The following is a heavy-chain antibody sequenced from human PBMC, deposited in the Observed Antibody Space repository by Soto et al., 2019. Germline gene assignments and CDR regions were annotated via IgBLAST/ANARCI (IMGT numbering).Heavy chain of an antibody. J-gene: IGHJ6*02. CDR1: GFTFSSYA. CDR2: ISGSGGST. CDR3: AKRGKVGRWIQLPGGMDV. Sequence: EVQLLESGGGLVQPGGSLRLSCAASGFTFSSYAMSWVRQAPGKGLEWVSAISGSGGSTYYADSVKGRFTISRDNSKNTLYLQMNSLRAEDTAVYYCAKRGKVGRWIQLPGGMDVWGQGTTVSVSS. V-gene: IGHV3-23*01. D-gene: IGHD5-18*01.